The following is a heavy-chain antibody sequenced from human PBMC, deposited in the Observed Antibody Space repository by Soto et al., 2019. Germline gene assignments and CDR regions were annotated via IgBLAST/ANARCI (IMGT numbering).Heavy chain of an antibody. CDR1: GFPFSSHW. Sequence: EVRLVESGGGLVQPGGSLRLSCAASGFPFSSHWMSWVRQAPGKGLEWLSNIHQGGSETHFADSVRGRFTISRDNAKNSLFLQLNSLRAEDTAVYYCAQAMAYAFHIWGQGTVVTVSS. V-gene: IGHV3-7*01. CDR2: IHQGGSET. CDR3: AQAMAYAFHI. D-gene: IGHD5-18*01. J-gene: IGHJ3*02.